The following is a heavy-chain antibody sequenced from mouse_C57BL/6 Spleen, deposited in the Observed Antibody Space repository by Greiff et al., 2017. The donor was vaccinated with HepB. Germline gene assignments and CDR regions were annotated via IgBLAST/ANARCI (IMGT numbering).Heavy chain of an antibody. CDR1: GFTFSDYY. CDR2: ISNGGGST. V-gene: IGHV5-12*01. Sequence: EVHLVESGGGLVQPGGSLKLSCAASGFTFSDYYMYWVRQTPEKRLEWVAYISNGGGSTYYPDTVKGRFTISRDNAKNTLYLQMSRLKSEDTAMYYCARGLLRRFAYWGQGTLVTVSA. J-gene: IGHJ3*01. CDR3: ARGLLRRFAY. D-gene: IGHD1-2*01.